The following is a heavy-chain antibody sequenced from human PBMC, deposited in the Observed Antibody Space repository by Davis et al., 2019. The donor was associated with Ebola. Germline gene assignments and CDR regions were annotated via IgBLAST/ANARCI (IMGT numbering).Heavy chain of an antibody. V-gene: IGHV3-23*01. CDR2: ISSSGLTT. J-gene: IGHJ6*03. Sequence: PGGSLRLSCVASGFTFSRFAMSWVRQAPGLGLEWVSAISSSGLTTYFADSVRGRFTISRDNSKNTLYLQMDSLRAGDTAVYYCARGLYYYLDVWGKGTTVSVSS. CDR1: GFTFSRFA. CDR3: ARGLYYYLDV.